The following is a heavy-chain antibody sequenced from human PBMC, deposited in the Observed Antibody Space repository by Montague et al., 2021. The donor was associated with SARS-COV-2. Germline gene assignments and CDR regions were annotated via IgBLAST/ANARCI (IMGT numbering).Heavy chain of an antibody. D-gene: IGHD2/OR15-2a*01. CDR1: GFSLSSSGVG. CDR2: IYWDDDT. V-gene: IGHV2-5*02. J-gene: IGHJ4*02. Sequence: PALVKPTQTFTLTCTFSGFSLSSSGVGVGWIRQPPGKAPEWLALIYWDDDTRYSPPLKSRLTVTKGTSKNQVVLTLTNMDTVDTATYFCAHIRRMYYFDDWGQGTLVTVSS. CDR3: AHIRRMYYFDD.